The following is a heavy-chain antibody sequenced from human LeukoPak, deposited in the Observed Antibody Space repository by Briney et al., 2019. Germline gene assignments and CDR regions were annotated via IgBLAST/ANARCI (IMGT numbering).Heavy chain of an antibody. CDR1: GFTFSSYW. Sequence: GGSLRLSCAASGFTFSSYWMTWVRQAPGKGLEWVANIKQDGSEKYYVDSVKGRFTISRDNAKNSLYLQMSSLRAEDTAVYYCVGDHDYSDWCGGDWGQGTLVTVSS. J-gene: IGHJ4*02. CDR3: VGDHDYSDWCGGD. V-gene: IGHV3-7*04. CDR2: IKQDGSEK. D-gene: IGHD4-11*01.